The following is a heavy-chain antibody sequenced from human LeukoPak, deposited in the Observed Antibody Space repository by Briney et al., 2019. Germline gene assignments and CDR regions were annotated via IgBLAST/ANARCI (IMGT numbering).Heavy chain of an antibody. CDR2: ISYDGSNK. CDR1: GFTFSTYS. V-gene: IGHV3-30*04. Sequence: GRSLRLSCAASGFTFSTYSMHWVRQAPGKGLEWVAVISYDGSNKYYADSVKGRFTISRDNSKNTLFLQMSRLRTEDTAVYYCARGRYSSRSGGYYFDIWGQGTLVTVSS. CDR3: ARGRYSSRSGGYYFDI. J-gene: IGHJ4*02. D-gene: IGHD2-2*01.